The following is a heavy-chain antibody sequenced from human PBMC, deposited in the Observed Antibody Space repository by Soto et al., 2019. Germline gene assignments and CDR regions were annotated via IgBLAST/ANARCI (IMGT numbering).Heavy chain of an antibody. V-gene: IGHV4-59*01. D-gene: IGHD2-21*02. CDR1: GRSISGYY. J-gene: IGHJ6*02. CDR3: ARDLWGYCGTDCYPLDV. Sequence: SDTLSLTCTVSGRSISGYYWSWLRQPPGKGLEWIGYMYNTGSTVYNPSFKSRVNISVDTSKSQLSLRLNSVTAADTAVYYCARDLWGYCGTDCYPLDVWGQGTTVT. CDR2: MYNTGST.